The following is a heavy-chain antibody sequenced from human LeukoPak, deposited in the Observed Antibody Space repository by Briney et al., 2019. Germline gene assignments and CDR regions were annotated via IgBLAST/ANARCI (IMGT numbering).Heavy chain of an antibody. CDR1: GDSISSGYY. Sequence: SETLSLTCTVSGDSISSGYYWGWIRQPPGKGLEWMGSIYHSGSTYYNPSLQSRVTISVDTSKKQFSLKLSSVTAADTAVYYCARGRHDFWSGYHYRGDYYMDVWGKGTTVTVSS. V-gene: IGHV4-38-2*02. J-gene: IGHJ6*03. CDR2: IYHSGST. D-gene: IGHD3-3*01. CDR3: ARGRHDFWSGYHYRGDYYMDV.